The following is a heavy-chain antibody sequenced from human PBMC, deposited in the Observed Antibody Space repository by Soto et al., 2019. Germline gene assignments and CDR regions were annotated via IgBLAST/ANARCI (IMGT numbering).Heavy chain of an antibody. Sequence: GASVKVSCKASGYTFTSYGISWVRQAPGQGLEWMGWISAYNGNTNYAQKLQGRVTMTTDTSTSTAYMELRSLRSDDTAVYYCARDYGDYFDYYYYGMDVWGQGTTVTVS. V-gene: IGHV1-18*01. D-gene: IGHD4-17*01. J-gene: IGHJ6*02. CDR1: GYTFTSYG. CDR2: ISAYNGNT. CDR3: ARDYGDYFDYYYYGMDV.